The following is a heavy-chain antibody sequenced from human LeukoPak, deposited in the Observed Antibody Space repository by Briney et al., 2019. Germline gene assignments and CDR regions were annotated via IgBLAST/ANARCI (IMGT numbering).Heavy chain of an antibody. J-gene: IGHJ4*02. CDR3: ARADFWSGYYMDY. CDR2: ISSSSCSI. V-gene: IGHV3-48*01. CDR1: GFTFSSYS. D-gene: IGHD3-3*01. Sequence: GGSLRLSCAASGFTFSSYSMNWVRQAPGKGLEWVSYISSSSCSIYYADSVKGRFTISRDNAKDALYMQMNSLRAEDTAVYYCARADFWSGYYMDYWGQGTLVTVSS.